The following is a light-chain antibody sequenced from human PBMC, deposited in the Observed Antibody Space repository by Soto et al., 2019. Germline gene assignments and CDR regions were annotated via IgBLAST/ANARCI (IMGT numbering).Light chain of an antibody. J-gene: IGKJ1*01. Sequence: EIVMTQSPATLSVSPGEGATLSCRASQSLSGKLAWFQQRPGQALRLLIYDTSTRATGVPARFSGSGSGTDFTLTSSILQSEDFAVYYCQQYAEWLWTFGRGTKLEIK. CDR2: DTS. V-gene: IGKV3-15*01. CDR1: QSLSGK. CDR3: QQYAEWLWT.